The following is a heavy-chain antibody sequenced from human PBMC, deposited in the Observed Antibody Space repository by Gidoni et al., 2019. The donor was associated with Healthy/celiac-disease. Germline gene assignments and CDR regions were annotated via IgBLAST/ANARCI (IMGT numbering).Heavy chain of an antibody. CDR1: GFTFSSHS. CDR2: ISSSSSYI. CDR3: AREVSVGGSGSYYYYYGMDV. V-gene: IGHV3-21*01. J-gene: IGHJ6*02. Sequence: EVQLVESGGGLVKPGGSLRLSRAASGFTFSSHSMNWVRQAPGKGLEWVSSISSSSSYIYYADSVKGRFTISRDNAKNSLYLQMNSLRAEDTAVYYCAREVSVGGSGSYYYYYGMDVWGQGTTVTVSS. D-gene: IGHD3-10*01.